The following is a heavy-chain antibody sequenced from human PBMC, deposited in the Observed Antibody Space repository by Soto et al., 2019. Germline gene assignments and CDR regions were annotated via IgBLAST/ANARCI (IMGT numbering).Heavy chain of an antibody. D-gene: IGHD3-16*01. CDR1: GATFSSYA. J-gene: IGHJ4*02. V-gene: IGHV1-69*13. CDR3: ASSKGGARGPYYCDY. Sequence: GASVKFSCKASGATFSSYAISWVRQAPGQGLEWMGGIIPIFGTANYAQKFQGRVTITADESTSTAYMELSSLRSEDTAVYYCASSKGGARGPYYCDYWGQGTLVTVPQ. CDR2: IIPIFGTA.